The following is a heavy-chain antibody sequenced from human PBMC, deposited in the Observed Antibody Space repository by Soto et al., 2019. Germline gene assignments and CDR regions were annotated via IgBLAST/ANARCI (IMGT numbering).Heavy chain of an antibody. J-gene: IGHJ4*02. CDR1: GYTFTGYY. CDR2: INPNSGGI. CDR3: TPGGVYYDSSGYGAFDY. V-gene: IGHV1-2*02. Sequence: ASVKVSCKASGYTFTGYYMHWVRQAPGQGLEWMGWINPNSGGINYAQKFQGRVTMTRDTSISTAYMELSRLRSDDTAVYYCTPGGVYYDSSGYGAFDYWGQGTLVTVSS. D-gene: IGHD3-22*01.